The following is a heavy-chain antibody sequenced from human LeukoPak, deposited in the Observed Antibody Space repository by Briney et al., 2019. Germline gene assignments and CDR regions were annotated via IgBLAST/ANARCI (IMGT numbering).Heavy chain of an antibody. D-gene: IGHD6-13*01. CDR2: INPNSGGT. Sequence: ASVKVSCKASGYTFTGYYMHWVRQAPGQGLEWMGWINPNSGGTNYAQKFQGRVTMTWDTSISTAYMELSRLRFDDTAVYYCARDLSVGKSGIAAAGTDEYFQHWGQGTLVTVSS. V-gene: IGHV1-2*02. CDR1: GYTFTGYY. CDR3: ARDLSVGKSGIAAAGTDEYFQH. J-gene: IGHJ1*01.